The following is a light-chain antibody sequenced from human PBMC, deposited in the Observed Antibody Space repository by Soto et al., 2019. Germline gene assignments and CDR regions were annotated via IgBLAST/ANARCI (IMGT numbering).Light chain of an antibody. CDR1: QSVSSSD. CDR2: GAS. V-gene: IGKV3-20*01. CDR3: QQYGGSPLYT. J-gene: IGKJ2*01. Sequence: EIVLTQSPGTLSLSPGDRATLSCRASQSVSSSDLAWYQQKPGQAPRLLIYGASTRATGIPDRFSGCGSGTDFTLTISRLEPEDFAVYYCQQYGGSPLYTFGQGTKLEIK.